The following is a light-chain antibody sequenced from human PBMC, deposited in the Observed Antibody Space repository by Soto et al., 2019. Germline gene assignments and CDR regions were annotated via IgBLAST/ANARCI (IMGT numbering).Light chain of an antibody. CDR2: DVN. Sequence: QSALTQPASVSGSPGQSITICCTGTSSDIGAYNFVSWYQQHPGKAPKLMLYDVNIRPSGVSNRFSGSKSGNTASLTISGLQAEDEADYYCTSWTTSTTMIFGGGTQLTVL. CDR1: SSDIGAYNF. V-gene: IGLV2-14*03. CDR3: TSWTTSTTMI. J-gene: IGLJ2*01.